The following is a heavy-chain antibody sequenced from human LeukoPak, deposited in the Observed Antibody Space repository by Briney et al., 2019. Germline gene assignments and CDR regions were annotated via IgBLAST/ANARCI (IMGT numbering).Heavy chain of an antibody. CDR1: GFTFDDYA. CDR3: AKDREGRSGSYLDY. CDR2: ISWNSGSI. J-gene: IGHJ4*02. D-gene: IGHD1-26*01. Sequence: GRSLRLSCAASGFTFDDYAMHWVRQAPGKGLERVSGISWNSGSIGYADSVKGRFTISRDNAKNSLYLQMNSLRAEDTALYYCAKDREGRSGSYLDYWGQGTLVTVSS. V-gene: IGHV3-9*01.